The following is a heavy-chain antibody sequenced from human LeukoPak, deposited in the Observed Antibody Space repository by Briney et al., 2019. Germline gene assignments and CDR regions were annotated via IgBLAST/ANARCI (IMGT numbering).Heavy chain of an antibody. CDR2: INPNSGGT. CDR1: GYTFTGYY. Sequence: ASVKVSCKASGYTFTGYYMHWVRQAPGQGLEWMGWINPNSGGTNYAQKLQGGVTMTTDTSTSTAYMELRSLRSDDTAVYYCAREGCSGGSCYYYYYMDVWGKGTTVTISS. CDR3: AREGCSGGSCYYYYYMDV. V-gene: IGHV1-2*02. J-gene: IGHJ6*03. D-gene: IGHD2-15*01.